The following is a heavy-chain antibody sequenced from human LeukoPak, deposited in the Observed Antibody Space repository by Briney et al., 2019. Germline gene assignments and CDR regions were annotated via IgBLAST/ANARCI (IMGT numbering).Heavy chain of an antibody. D-gene: IGHD6-6*01. J-gene: IGHJ4*02. CDR2: IRYDGSNK. CDR1: GFIFSNYA. Sequence: SGGSLRPSCAASGFIFSNYAMHWVRQAPGKGLEWVTFIRYDGSNKYYAESVKGRFTISRDNSKNTLYLQMNSLRAEDTAVYYCAKAIHSSSSGVVDYWGQGTLVTVSS. V-gene: IGHV3-30*02. CDR3: AKAIHSSSSGVVDY.